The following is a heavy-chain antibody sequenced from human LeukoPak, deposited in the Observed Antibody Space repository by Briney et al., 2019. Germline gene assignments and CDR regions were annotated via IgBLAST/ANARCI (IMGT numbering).Heavy chain of an antibody. CDR1: GFTFSNYW. CDR2: IKQDGSEN. Sequence: PGGSLRLSCAASGFTFSNYWMSWVRQAPGKGLEWLANIKQDGSENYYVDSVKGRFTIPRDNAKNSLYLQMNSLRAEDTAVYYCARDGYPIGSGSSSPPLDYWGQGTLVTVSS. CDR3: ARDGYPIGSGSSSPPLDY. V-gene: IGHV3-7*01. D-gene: IGHD6-6*01. J-gene: IGHJ4*02.